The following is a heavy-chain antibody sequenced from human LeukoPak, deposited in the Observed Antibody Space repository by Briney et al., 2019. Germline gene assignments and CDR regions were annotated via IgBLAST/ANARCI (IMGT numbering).Heavy chain of an antibody. CDR2: INHSGST. CDR1: GGSFSGYY. D-gene: IGHD3-22*01. Sequence: TSETLSLTCAVYGGSFSGYYWSWIRQPPGKGLEWIGEINHSGSTNYNPSLKSRVTMSVDTSKNQFSLKLSSVTAADTAVYYCARDPTYYYDSSGYAFDIWGQGTMVTVSS. CDR3: ARDPTYYYDSSGYAFDI. V-gene: IGHV4-34*01. J-gene: IGHJ3*02.